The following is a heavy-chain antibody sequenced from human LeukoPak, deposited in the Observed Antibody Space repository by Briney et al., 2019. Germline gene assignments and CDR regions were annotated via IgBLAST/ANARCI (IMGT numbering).Heavy chain of an antibody. CDR1: GGSISSYY. CDR3: ARDLGAMVRGVTPDAFDI. Sequence: SETLSLTCTVSGGSISSYYWSWIRQPPGKGLEWIGYIYYSGSTNYNPSLKSRVTMSVDTCKNQFSLKLSSVTAADTAVYYCARDLGAMVRGVTPDAFDIWGQGTMVTVSS. V-gene: IGHV4-59*12. CDR2: IYYSGST. D-gene: IGHD3-10*01. J-gene: IGHJ3*02.